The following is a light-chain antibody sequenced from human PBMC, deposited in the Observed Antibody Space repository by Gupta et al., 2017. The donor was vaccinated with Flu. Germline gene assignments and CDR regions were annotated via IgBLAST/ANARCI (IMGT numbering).Light chain of an antibody. J-gene: IGKJ4*01. CDR2: DAS. V-gene: IGKV3-11*01. CDR3: QQRTNGPPVVS. CDR1: QSVGIF. Sequence: ETVLTQSPATLSLSPGERATLSCRASQSVGIFLAWYQQRSGQAPRLLIYDASNRATGSTARCSGSGDGTDFNLTISSRDAEDFAVYYCQQRTNGPPVVSFGGGTKVEIK.